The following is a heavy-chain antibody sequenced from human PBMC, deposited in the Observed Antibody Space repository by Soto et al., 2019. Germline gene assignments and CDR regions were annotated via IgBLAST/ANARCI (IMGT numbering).Heavy chain of an antibody. D-gene: IGHD2-15*01. CDR2: IHTSGNT. CDR3: ARGGIRGGLDV. CDR1: GGSISTYD. V-gene: IGHV4-4*07. J-gene: IGHJ6*02. Sequence: PXGTLSLTCTVTGGSISTYDWCWIRQSAGKGLEWLGRIHTSGNTNYNSSLKSRLSMSVDTSKNQFSLKLSSVTAADKAVYYCARGGIRGGLDVWGQGTTVTVSS.